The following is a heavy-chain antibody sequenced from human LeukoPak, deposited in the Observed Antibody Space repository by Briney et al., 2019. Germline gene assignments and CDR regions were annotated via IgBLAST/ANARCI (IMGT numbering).Heavy chain of an antibody. CDR1: GYTFTCHY. J-gene: IGHJ6*03. Sequence: SVKVSCKASGYTFTCHYMHWVRQAPGQGLEWMGGIIPIFGTANYAQKFQGRVTITADESTSTAYMELSSLRSEDTAVYYCARGLYNIAYYYYYMDVWGKGTTVTVSS. CDR2: IIPIFGTA. V-gene: IGHV1-69*13. D-gene: IGHD5-24*01. CDR3: ARGLYNIAYYYYYMDV.